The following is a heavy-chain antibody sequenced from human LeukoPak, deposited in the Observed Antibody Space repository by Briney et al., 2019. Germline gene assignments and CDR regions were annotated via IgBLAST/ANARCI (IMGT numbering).Heavy chain of an antibody. J-gene: IGHJ5*02. V-gene: IGHV1-8*01. CDR3: ARSKTGSLGNWFDL. CDR1: GYTFTSYD. Sequence: ASVKVSCKASGYTFTSYDINWVRQATGQGLEWVGWMNPNSGYSGYAQKFQARVTMARNTSISTAYMELSNLRFEDTAVYYCARSKTGSLGNWFDLWGQGTLVTVSS. D-gene: IGHD1-1*01. CDR2: MNPNSGYS.